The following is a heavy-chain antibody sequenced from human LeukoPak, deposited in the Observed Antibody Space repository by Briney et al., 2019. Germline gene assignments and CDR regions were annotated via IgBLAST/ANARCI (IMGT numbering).Heavy chain of an antibody. CDR2: INTTTGNP. CDR1: GYTFTTFP. Sequence: GASVKVSCKPSGYTFTTFPISWVRQAPGQGLEWMGWINTTTGNPTYAQGLTGQFVFSLDTSVSTAYLQITSLKTEDIGVYYCARGHDTTGYFAYWGQGSLVTVSS. CDR3: ARGHDTTGYFAY. D-gene: IGHD3-9*01. J-gene: IGHJ4*02. V-gene: IGHV7-4-1*02.